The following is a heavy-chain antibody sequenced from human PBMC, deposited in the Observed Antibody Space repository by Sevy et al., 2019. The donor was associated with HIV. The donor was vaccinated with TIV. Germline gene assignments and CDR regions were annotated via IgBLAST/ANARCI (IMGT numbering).Heavy chain of an antibody. CDR1: GFSFSSYT. CDR2: ITSGSTYI. V-gene: IGHV3-21*01. Sequence: GGALRLSCAASGFSFSSYTMNWVRQAPGKGLEWVSSITSGSTYIYYEDSVKGRFTISRDNGKNALYLQMNSLRADDTAVYYAIAVAANGGLDVWGQGTTVTVSS. D-gene: IGHD6-19*01. J-gene: IGHJ6*02. CDR3: IAVAANGGLDV.